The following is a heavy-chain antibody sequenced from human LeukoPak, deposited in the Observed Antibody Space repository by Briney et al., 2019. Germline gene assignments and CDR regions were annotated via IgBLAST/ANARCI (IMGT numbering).Heavy chain of an antibody. D-gene: IGHD3-10*01. CDR3: ARERLWFGELSPLDY. CDR2: ISSNGGST. CDR1: GFTFDDYV. V-gene: IGHV3-64*01. Sequence: GGSLRLSCAASGFTFDDYVMHWVRQAPGKGLEWVSGISSNGGSTYYANSVKGRFTISRDNSKNTLYLQMGSLRAEDMAVYYCARERLWFGELSPLDYWGQGTLVTVSS. J-gene: IGHJ4*02.